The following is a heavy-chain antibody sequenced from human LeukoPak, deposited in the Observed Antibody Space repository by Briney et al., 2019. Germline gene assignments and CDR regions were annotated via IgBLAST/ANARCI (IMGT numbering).Heavy chain of an antibody. J-gene: IGHJ4*02. CDR3: ARSSQLPHFDY. V-gene: IGHV1-2*02. D-gene: IGHD2-2*01. Sequence: ASVKVSCKASVYTFTGYYIHWVRQAPGQGLEWMGWVNPNSGGTNYAQKFQGRVTMTRDTSISTAYMELSRLRSDDTAVYYCARSSQLPHFDYWGQGTLVTVSS. CDR2: VNPNSGGT. CDR1: VYTFTGYY.